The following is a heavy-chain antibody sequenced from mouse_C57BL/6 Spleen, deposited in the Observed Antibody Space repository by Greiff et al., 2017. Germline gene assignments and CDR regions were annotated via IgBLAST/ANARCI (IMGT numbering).Heavy chain of an antibody. V-gene: IGHV1-4*01. J-gene: IGHJ4*01. Sequence: QVQLQQSGAELARPGASVKMSCKASGYTFTSYTMHWVKQRPGQGLEWIGYINPSSGYTKYNQKFKDKATLTADKSSSSAYMQLSSLTSEDSAVYYCARGGYSGSSSYAMDYWGQGPSVTVSS. CDR1: GYTFTSYT. D-gene: IGHD1-1*01. CDR3: ARGGYSGSSSYAMDY. CDR2: INPSSGYT.